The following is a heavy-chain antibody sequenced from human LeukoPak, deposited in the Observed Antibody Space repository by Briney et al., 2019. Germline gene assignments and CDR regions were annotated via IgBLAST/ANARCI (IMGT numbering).Heavy chain of an antibody. CDR2: MNPNSGNT. Sequence: ASVKVSCKASGYTFTSYDINWVRQATGQGLEWMGWMNPNSGNTGYAQKFQGRVTMTRNTSISTAYMELSSLRSEDTAVYYCARGSLRPIRWYSYAFDIWGQGTMVTVSS. CDR3: ARGSLRPIRWYSYAFDI. CDR1: GYTFTSYD. J-gene: IGHJ3*02. V-gene: IGHV1-8*01. D-gene: IGHD4-23*01.